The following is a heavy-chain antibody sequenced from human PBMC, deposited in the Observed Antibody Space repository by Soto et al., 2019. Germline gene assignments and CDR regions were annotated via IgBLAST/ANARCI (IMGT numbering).Heavy chain of an antibody. Sequence: QVQLMQSGAEVKKPGASVKLTCKASGYTFTSYYMHWVRQAPGQGLEWMGIINPSGGSARYAQELQGRVTMTTDTSTSPVSTELSRLKSEDPAGHYCARGSDDSDTCSAHWGQGTLVTVSS. V-gene: IGHV1-46*01. CDR2: INPSGGSA. CDR1: GYTFTSYY. J-gene: IGHJ4*02. D-gene: IGHD3-3*01. CDR3: ARGSDDSDTCSAH.